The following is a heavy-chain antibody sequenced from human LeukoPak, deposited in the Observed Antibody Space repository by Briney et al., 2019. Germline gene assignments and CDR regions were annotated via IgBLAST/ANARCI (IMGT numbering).Heavy chain of an antibody. D-gene: IGHD2-2*01. CDR2: INHSGST. V-gene: IGHV4-34*01. Sequence: SETLSLTCAVYGGSFSGYYWSWIRQPPGKGLEWIGEINHSGSTNYNPSLKSRVTISVDTSKNQFSLKLSSVTAADTAVYYCARGGVVVYYFDYWGQGTLVTVSS. J-gene: IGHJ4*02. CDR3: ARGGVVVYYFDY. CDR1: GGSFSGYY.